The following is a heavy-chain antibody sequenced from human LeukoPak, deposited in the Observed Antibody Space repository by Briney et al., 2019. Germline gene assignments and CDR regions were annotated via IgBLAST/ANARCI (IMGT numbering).Heavy chain of an antibody. D-gene: IGHD3-22*01. CDR3: AKNGYYYDNSGYRYYFGMDV. V-gene: IGHV3-23*01. CDR1: GFTISNYA. CDR2: ISGSGGST. Sequence: GGSLRLSCAASGFTISNYAMSWVRQAPGKGLEWVSAISGSGGSTYYADSVKGRFTISRDNSKNTLYLQMNSLRAEDTAVYYCAKNGYYYDNSGYRYYFGMDVWGQGTTVTVSS. J-gene: IGHJ6*02.